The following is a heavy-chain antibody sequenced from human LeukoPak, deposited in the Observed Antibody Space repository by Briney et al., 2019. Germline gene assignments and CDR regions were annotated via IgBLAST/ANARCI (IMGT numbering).Heavy chain of an antibody. CDR1: GYSLSSGYY. D-gene: IGHD3-10*01. Sequence: SETLSLTCAVSGYSLSSGYYWGWIRQPPGKGLEWIGSIYHSGSTYYNPSLKSRVTISVETSKNQFSLKLSSVTAAYTAVYYCARGVYGFDYWGQGTLVTVSS. CDR2: IYHSGST. V-gene: IGHV4-38-2*01. J-gene: IGHJ4*02. CDR3: ARGVYGFDY.